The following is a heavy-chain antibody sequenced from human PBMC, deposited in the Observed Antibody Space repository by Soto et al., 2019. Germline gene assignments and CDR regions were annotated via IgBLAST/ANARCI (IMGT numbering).Heavy chain of an antibody. Sequence: GGSLRLSCAASGFTFSSYSMNWVRQAPGKGLEWVSYISSSSSTIYYADSVKGRFTISRDNAKNSLYLQMNSLRAEDTAVYYCAKDREGYCSSTSCLYYFDSWGQGTQVTVSS. CDR1: GFTFSSYS. D-gene: IGHD2-2*01. CDR3: AKDREGYCSSTSCLYYFDS. J-gene: IGHJ4*02. V-gene: IGHV3-48*01. CDR2: ISSSSSTI.